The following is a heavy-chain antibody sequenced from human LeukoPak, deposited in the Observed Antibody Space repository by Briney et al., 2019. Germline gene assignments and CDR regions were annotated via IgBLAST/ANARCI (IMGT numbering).Heavy chain of an antibody. CDR1: GFTFSSFW. Sequence: PGGSLRLSCAASGFTFSSFWMHWVRQAPGKGLVWVSRINSDGSTTNYADSVKGRFTIYRDNSKNTLYLQMNSLRTEDTAVYYCAKDLTTVTTQGDYWGQGTLVTVSS. D-gene: IGHD4-17*01. CDR3: AKDLTTVTTQGDY. CDR2: INSDGSTT. J-gene: IGHJ4*02. V-gene: IGHV3-74*01.